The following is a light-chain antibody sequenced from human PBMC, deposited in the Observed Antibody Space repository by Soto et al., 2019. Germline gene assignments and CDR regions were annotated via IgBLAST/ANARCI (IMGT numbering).Light chain of an antibody. J-gene: IGKJ2*01. CDR1: QSISSD. CDR3: QQSYSTLMYT. Sequence: DIQMTQSPSSLSASVGDRVTITCRASQSISSDLNWYQQKPGKAPKLLIYAATSLQSGVPSRFSGSGSGTDFTLTISSLQPDDFATYYCQQSYSTLMYTFGQGTKLEIK. V-gene: IGKV1-39*01. CDR2: AAT.